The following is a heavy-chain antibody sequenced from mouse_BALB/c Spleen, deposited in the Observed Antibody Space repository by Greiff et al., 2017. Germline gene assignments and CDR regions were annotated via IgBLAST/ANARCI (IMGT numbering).Heavy chain of an antibody. Sequence: QVQLQQSGAELARPGASVKLSCKASGYTFTSYWMQWVKQRPGQGLEWIGAIYPGDGDTRYTQKFKGKATLTADKSSSTAYMQLSSLASEDSAVYYCARGFITTVVDYFDYWGQGTTLTVSS. V-gene: IGHV1-87*01. J-gene: IGHJ2*01. CDR1: GYTFTSYW. D-gene: IGHD1-1*01. CDR3: ARGFITTVVDYFDY. CDR2: IYPGDGDT.